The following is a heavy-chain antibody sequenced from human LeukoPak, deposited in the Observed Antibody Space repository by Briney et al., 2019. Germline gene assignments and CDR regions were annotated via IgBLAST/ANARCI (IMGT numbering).Heavy chain of an antibody. Sequence: GGSLRLSCAASGFTFSGYAMSWVRQAPGKGLEWVSAISGSGGSTYYADSVKGRFTISRDNSKNTLYLQMNSLRAEDTAVYYCATAGPRYSWFDPWGQGTLVTVSS. CDR3: ATAGPRYSWFDP. CDR2: ISGSGGST. V-gene: IGHV3-23*01. CDR1: GFTFSGYA. J-gene: IGHJ5*02.